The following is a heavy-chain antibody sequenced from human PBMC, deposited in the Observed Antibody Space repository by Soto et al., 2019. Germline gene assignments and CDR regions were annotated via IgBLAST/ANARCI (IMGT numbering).Heavy chain of an antibody. CDR2: INSDASDT. CDR1: GFTFSKHW. D-gene: IGHD6-19*01. J-gene: IGHJ4*02. CDR3: AREEQYVANFDY. Sequence: VQLVESGGGLVQPGGSLRLSCAASGFTFSKHWMNWVRQAPGKGLVWVARINSDASDTASADSVKGRITISTDKAKDTLYLQMNRQTTKDTAVYYCAREEQYVANFDYWGQGTPVTVSS. V-gene: IGHV3-74*01.